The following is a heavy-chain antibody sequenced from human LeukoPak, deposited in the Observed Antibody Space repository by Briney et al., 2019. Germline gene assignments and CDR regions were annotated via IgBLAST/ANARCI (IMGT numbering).Heavy chain of an antibody. CDR1: GFTFSSNW. V-gene: IGHV3-7*01. CDR3: ARTDSGSSGYFDF. D-gene: IGHD1-26*01. CDR2: IKQDGSEK. Sequence: GGSLRLSCAASGFTFSSNWMSWVRQAPGKGLEWVANIKQDGSEKYYVDSVKGRFTIPRDNAKNSLYLQMNSLRAEDTAVYYCARTDSGSSGYFDFWGQGTLVTVSS. J-gene: IGHJ4*02.